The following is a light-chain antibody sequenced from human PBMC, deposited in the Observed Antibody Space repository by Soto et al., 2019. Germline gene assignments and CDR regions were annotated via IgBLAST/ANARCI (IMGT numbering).Light chain of an antibody. V-gene: IGLV2-14*01. J-gene: IGLJ3*02. CDR1: SSEVGDYNY. Sequence: QSALTQPASVSGSPGQSITISCTGASSEVGDYNYVSWYQEHPGQVPKLIIFEVTTRPSGVSDRFSGSRSGNTASLTISGLQAEDEADYYCLSHTGSRPLFGGGTKLTVL. CDR2: EVT. CDR3: LSHTGSRPL.